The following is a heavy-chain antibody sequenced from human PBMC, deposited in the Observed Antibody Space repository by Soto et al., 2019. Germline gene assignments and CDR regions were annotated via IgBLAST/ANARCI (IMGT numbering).Heavy chain of an antibody. CDR1: GVSISSYY. D-gene: IGHD5-18*01. Sequence: PSETLSLTCTVSGVSISSYYWSWIRQPPGKGLEWIGYIYYSGSTNYNPSLKSRVTISVDTSKNQFSLKLSSVTAADTAVYYCARGSLDTHYYYYYMDVWGKGTTVTVS. J-gene: IGHJ6*03. V-gene: IGHV4-59*01. CDR2: IYYSGST. CDR3: ARGSLDTHYYYYYMDV.